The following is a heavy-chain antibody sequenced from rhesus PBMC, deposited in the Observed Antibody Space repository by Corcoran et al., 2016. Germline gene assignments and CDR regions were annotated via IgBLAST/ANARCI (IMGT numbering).Heavy chain of an antibody. Sequence: QVQLQESGPGLVKPSETLSLTCAVSGVSISSYWWTWIRHPPGKVLELIGVINGNSAPTYYTSSLKRLFTFSQDASRNQFSLQLSSVTAAATAVYFCARLTDSTTYLDYWGQGVLVTVSS. CDR2: INGNSAPT. J-gene: IGHJ4*01. CDR3: ARLTDSTTYLDY. V-gene: IGHV4-80*01. D-gene: IGHD6-13*01. CDR1: GVSISSYW.